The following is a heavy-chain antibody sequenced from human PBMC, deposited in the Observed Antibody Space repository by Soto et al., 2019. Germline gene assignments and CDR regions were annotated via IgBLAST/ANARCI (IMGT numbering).Heavy chain of an antibody. CDR1: GGTFSSYT. Sequence: QVQLVQSGAEVKKPGSSVKVSCKASGGTFSSYTISWVRQAPGQGLEWMGRIIPILGIANYAQKLQGRVTITADKSTSTAYMELSSLRSEDTAVYYCARDEKRIWFDPWGQGTLVTVSS. J-gene: IGHJ5*02. V-gene: IGHV1-69*08. CDR3: ARDEKRIWFDP. CDR2: IIPILGIA.